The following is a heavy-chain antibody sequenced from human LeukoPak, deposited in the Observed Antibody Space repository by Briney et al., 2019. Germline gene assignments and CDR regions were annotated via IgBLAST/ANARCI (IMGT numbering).Heavy chain of an antibody. D-gene: IGHD3-16*02. Sequence: SETLSLTCAVYGGSFSGYYWSWIRQPPGKGLERIGEINHSGSTNYNPSLKSRVTISVDTSKNQFSLKLSSVTAADTAVYYCARHIARDYVWGSYRGGAGFDYWGQGTLVTVSS. CDR2: INHSGST. J-gene: IGHJ4*02. CDR1: GGSFSGYY. CDR3: ARHIARDYVWGSYRGGAGFDY. V-gene: IGHV4-34*01.